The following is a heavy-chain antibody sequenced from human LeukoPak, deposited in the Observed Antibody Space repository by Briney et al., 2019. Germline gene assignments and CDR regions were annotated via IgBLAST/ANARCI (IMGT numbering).Heavy chain of an antibody. J-gene: IGHJ3*02. CDR1: GFTFSRYG. Sequence: GGSLRLSCAASGFTFSRYGMHWVRQAPGKGLEWVAVISYDGSNKYYAGSVKGRFTISRDNSKNTLYLQMNSLRAEDTAVYYCAKDFTDDAFDIWGQGTMVTVSS. V-gene: IGHV3-30*18. CDR2: ISYDGSNK. CDR3: AKDFTDDAFDI.